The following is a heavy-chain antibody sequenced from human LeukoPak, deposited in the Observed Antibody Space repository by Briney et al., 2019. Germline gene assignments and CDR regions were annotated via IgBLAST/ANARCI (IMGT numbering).Heavy chain of an antibody. CDR3: ARDTLYGFWSGHLFDP. J-gene: IGHJ5*02. V-gene: IGHV1-69*13. CDR1: GGTFSSYA. Sequence: SVKVSCKASGGTFSSYAISWVRQAPGQGLEWMGGIIPIFGTANYAQKFQGRVTITADESTSTAYMELSSLRSEDTAVYYCARDTLYGFWSGHLFDPRGQGTLVTVSS. CDR2: IIPIFGTA. D-gene: IGHD3-3*01.